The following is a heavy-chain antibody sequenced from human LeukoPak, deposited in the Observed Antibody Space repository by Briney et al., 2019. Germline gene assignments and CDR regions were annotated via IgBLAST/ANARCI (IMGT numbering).Heavy chain of an antibody. D-gene: IGHD1-26*01. CDR3: ARDGTETGGYYMDV. CDR1: GFTFSSYG. CDR2: ISGSGGST. J-gene: IGHJ6*03. V-gene: IGHV3-23*01. Sequence: GGSLRLSCAASGFTFSSYGMSWVRQAPGKGLEWVSAISGSGGSTYYADSVKGRFTISRDNSKNTLSLQMNSLRVEDTALYYCARDGTETGGYYMDVWGKGTTITVSS.